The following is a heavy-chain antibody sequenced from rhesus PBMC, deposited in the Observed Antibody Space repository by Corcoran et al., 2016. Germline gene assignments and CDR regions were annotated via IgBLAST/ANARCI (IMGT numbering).Heavy chain of an antibody. CDR1: GVPFTTYF. Sequence: QVQLQESGPGLVKPSETLSLTCAVSGVPFTTYFWSWIRQPPGRGVECIGEISGNYGDTTYSPSLKNRVTISTDASRNQVSLELSSVAAADTAVYYCARYKGAARDGLDSWGQGVVVIVSS. J-gene: IGHJ6*01. CDR3: ARYKGAARDGLDS. CDR2: ISGNYGDT. D-gene: IGHD6-19*01. V-gene: IGHV4-80*01.